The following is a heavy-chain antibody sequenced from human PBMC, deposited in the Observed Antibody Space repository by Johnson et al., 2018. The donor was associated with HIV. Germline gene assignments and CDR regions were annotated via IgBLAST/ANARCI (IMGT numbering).Heavy chain of an antibody. V-gene: IGHV3-64*01. CDR3: ARELQLWFSAFDI. D-gene: IGHD5-18*01. J-gene: IGHJ3*02. CDR1: GFTFSSYA. Sequence: VQLVESGGGLVQPGGSRRLSCAASGFTFSSYAMHWVRQAPGKGLEYVSAISSNGGSTYYANSVKGRFTISRDNSKNTLYLQMGSLRAEDMAVYYCARELQLWFSAFDIWGQGTMVTVSS. CDR2: ISSNGGST.